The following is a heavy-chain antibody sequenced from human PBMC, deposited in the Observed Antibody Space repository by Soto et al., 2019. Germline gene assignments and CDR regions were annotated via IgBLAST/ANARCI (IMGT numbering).Heavy chain of an antibody. D-gene: IGHD6-19*01. CDR3: ARVSGSGWPFFDY. J-gene: IGHJ4*02. V-gene: IGHV4-59*01. Sequence: PSETLSLTCTVSGGSISSYYWSWIRQPPGKGLEWIGYIYYSGSTNYNPSLKSRVTISVDTSKNQFSLKLSSVTAADTAVYYCARVSGSGWPFFDYWGQGTLVTVSS. CDR2: IYYSGST. CDR1: GGSISSYY.